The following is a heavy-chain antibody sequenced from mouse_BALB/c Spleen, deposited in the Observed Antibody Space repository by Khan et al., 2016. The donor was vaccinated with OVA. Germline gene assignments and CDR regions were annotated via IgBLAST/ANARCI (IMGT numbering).Heavy chain of an antibody. V-gene: IGHV5-6-4*01. J-gene: IGHJ2*01. CDR3: TRDRTIRAGYFDY. D-gene: IGHD1-1*01. CDR1: GFTFSTYT. Sequence: EVELVESGGGLVKPGGSLKLSCAASGFTFSTYTMSWVRQTPEKRLEWVATISSGGSYTYYPDSVKGRFTISRDNAMNTLSLQMSSLKSDDSAMYDCTRDRTIRAGYFDYWGQGTTLTVSS. CDR2: ISSGGSYT.